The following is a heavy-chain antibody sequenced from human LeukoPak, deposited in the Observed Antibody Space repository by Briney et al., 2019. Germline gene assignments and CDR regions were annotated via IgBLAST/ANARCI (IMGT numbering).Heavy chain of an antibody. D-gene: IGHD6-13*01. J-gene: IGHJ4*02. Sequence: ASVKVSCKASGYTFTSYGISWVRQAPGQGLEWMGIINPSGGSTSYAQKFQGRVTMTRDTSTSTVYMELSSLRSEDTAVYYCARLVYSSSSDYWGQGTLVTVSS. CDR2: INPSGGST. CDR1: GYTFTSYG. V-gene: IGHV1-46*01. CDR3: ARLVYSSSSDY.